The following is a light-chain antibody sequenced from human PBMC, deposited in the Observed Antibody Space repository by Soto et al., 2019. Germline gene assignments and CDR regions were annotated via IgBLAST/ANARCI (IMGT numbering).Light chain of an antibody. Sequence: DIQMTQSPSSLSASVGDRFTITCRASQDINKNLIWYQQKPGKAPKLLIYDASDLETGVPSRFSGSGSGTGFTFTISSLQPEDFATYYCQQYESLPLTFGQGTRLEIK. CDR1: QDINKN. J-gene: IGKJ5*01. CDR2: DAS. CDR3: QQYESLPLT. V-gene: IGKV1-33*01.